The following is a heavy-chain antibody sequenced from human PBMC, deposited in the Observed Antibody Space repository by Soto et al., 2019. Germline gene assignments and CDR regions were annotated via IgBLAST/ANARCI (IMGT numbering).Heavy chain of an antibody. CDR1: GFTFSSYC. Sequence: GGSLRLSCAASGFTFSSYCMHWVRQAPGKGLVWVSRINSDGSSTSYADSVKGRFTISRDNSKNTLYLQMNSLRDEDTAVYYCAKDWEKMATITGYAFDYWGQGTLVTVSS. V-gene: IGHV3-74*01. D-gene: IGHD5-12*01. CDR3: AKDWEKMATITGYAFDY. J-gene: IGHJ4*02. CDR2: INSDGSST.